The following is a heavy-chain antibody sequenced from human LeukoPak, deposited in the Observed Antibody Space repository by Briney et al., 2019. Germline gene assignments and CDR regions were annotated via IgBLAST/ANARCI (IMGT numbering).Heavy chain of an antibody. CDR1: GLNLDAYA. CDR2: ISGDGTIT. Sequence: GGSLRLSCAASGLNLDAYAMHWVRQAPGKGLEWVSLISGDGTITYYADSVKGRFTISRDNSKNSLFLEMNSLRSEDTALYYCAKDTPLFYHYYGIDVWDQGTTVTVSS. V-gene: IGHV3-43*02. CDR3: AKDTPLFYHYYGIDV. J-gene: IGHJ6*02.